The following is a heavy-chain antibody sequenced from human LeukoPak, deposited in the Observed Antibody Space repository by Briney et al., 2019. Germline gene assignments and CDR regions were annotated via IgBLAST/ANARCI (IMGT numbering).Heavy chain of an antibody. D-gene: IGHD3-22*01. CDR2: ISSSGSTI. CDR1: GFTFSSYE. CDR3: ARGPTMKMDV. J-gene: IGHJ6*04. V-gene: IGHV3-48*03. Sequence: GGSLRLSCAASGFTFSSYEMNWVRQAPGKGLEWVSYISSSGSTIYYADSVKGRFTISRDNAKNSLYLQMNSLRAEDTAVYYCARGPTMKMDVWGKGTTVTVSS.